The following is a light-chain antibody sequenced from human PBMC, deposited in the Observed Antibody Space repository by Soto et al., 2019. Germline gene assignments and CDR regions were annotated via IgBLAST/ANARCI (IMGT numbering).Light chain of an antibody. CDR3: QLSYNTPLT. CDR1: QSIGRY. Sequence: DLQMSQSPSSLFSCPRDKVAITCRSSQSIGRYLNCYQQKPGKAPEFLIYGTSNLRSGVPSRFSGSGSGTDFTLTISSLQVEDFATYYCQLSYNTPLTFAGGTKVDIK. CDR2: GTS. J-gene: IGKJ4*01. V-gene: IGKV1-39*01.